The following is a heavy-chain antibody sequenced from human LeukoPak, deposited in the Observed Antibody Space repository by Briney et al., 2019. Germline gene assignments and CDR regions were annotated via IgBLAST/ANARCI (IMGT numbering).Heavy chain of an antibody. J-gene: IGHJ5*02. Sequence: SETLSLTCTVSGGSISSYYWSWIRQPARKGLEWIGRIYTSGSTNYNPSLQSRVTMSVDTSKTQSSLKLSSVTAADTAVYYCARVDRYYGQGWFDPWGQGTLVTVSS. V-gene: IGHV4-4*07. CDR1: GGSISSYY. CDR3: ARVDRYYGQGWFDP. CDR2: IYTSGST. D-gene: IGHD3-10*01.